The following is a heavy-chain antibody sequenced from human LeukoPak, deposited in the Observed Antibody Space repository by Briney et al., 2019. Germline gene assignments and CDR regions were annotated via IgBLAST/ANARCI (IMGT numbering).Heavy chain of an antibody. CDR1: GFTFSGSA. Sequence: GGSLRLSCAASGFTFSGSAMHWVRQASGKGLEWVGRIRSKANSYATAYAASVKGRFTISRDDSKNTTYLQMNSLKTEDTAVYYCTRPSSGYYSGDDYWGQGTLVTVSS. V-gene: IGHV3-73*01. CDR2: IRSKANSYAT. D-gene: IGHD3-22*01. J-gene: IGHJ4*02. CDR3: TRPSSGYYSGDDY.